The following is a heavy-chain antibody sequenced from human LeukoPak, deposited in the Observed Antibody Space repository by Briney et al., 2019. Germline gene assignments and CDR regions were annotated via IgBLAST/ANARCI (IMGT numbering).Heavy chain of an antibody. CDR2: IYYSGST. V-gene: IGHV4-59*01. CDR3: ARAANYGDYCRFDP. J-gene: IGHJ5*02. CDR1: GGSISSYY. Sequence: SETLPLTCTVSGGSISSYYWSWIRQPPGKGLEWIGYIYYSGSTNYNPSLKSRVTISVDTSKNQFSLKLSSVTAADTAVYYCARAANYGDYCRFDPWGQGTLVTVSS. D-gene: IGHD4-17*01.